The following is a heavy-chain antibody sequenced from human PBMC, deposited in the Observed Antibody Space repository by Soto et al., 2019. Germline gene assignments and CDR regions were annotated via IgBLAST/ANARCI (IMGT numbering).Heavy chain of an antibody. D-gene: IGHD2-21*02. CDR3: ARQRTSVVTQAYFDV. J-gene: IGHJ4*02. CDR2: IYYSGST. V-gene: IGHV4-39*01. CDR1: GDSISSGSYY. Sequence: SETLSLTCTVTGDSISSGSYYWGWIRQPPWKGLEWIGSIYYSGSTYNNPSLRSRVSMSNTSKDQFSLKLKSVTAADTALYFCARQRTSVVTQAYFDVWGPGSLVTVSS.